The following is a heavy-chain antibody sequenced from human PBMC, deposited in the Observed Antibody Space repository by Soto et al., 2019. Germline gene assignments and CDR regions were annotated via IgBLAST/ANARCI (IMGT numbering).Heavy chain of an antibody. J-gene: IGHJ6*02. CDR1: NGSFSGYY. Sequence: QVQLQQWGAGLLKPSETLSLTCAVYNGSFSGYYWSWVRQSPGKGLEWIGEITHSGSTNYSPSLRGRATISVDTSKNNFSLSLNSVTAADTGVYYFARVSCSGISCYLTRRYNYYVMDVWGQGTTVTVSS. V-gene: IGHV4-34*01. CDR3: ARVSCSGISCYLTRRYNYYVMDV. CDR2: ITHSGST. D-gene: IGHD2-15*01.